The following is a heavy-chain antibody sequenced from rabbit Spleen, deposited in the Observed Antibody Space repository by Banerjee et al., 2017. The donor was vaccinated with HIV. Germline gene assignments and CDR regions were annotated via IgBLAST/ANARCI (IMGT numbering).Heavy chain of an antibody. Sequence: QEQLEESGGDLVKPGASLTLTCTASGFTISSSYWICWVRQAPGKGLEWIVCIYTGGSGSTAYASWAKGRFTISKTSSTTVTLQLNSLTAADTATYFCARGSATMTMVITGYYLSLWGPGTLVTVS. V-gene: IGHV1S45*01. CDR2: IYTGGSGST. D-gene: IGHD2-1*01. J-gene: IGHJ4*01. CDR3: ARGSATMTMVITGYYLSL. CDR1: GFTISSSYW.